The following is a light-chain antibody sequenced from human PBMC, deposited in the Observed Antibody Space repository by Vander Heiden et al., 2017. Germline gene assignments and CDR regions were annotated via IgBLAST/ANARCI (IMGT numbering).Light chain of an antibody. Sequence: DIQMTQSPSSLSASVGDRVTITCRASQDISNWLAWYQQKPGEAPKLLIYLTSSIQSGVPSRFRGGGSGTHFTLTINSLQPDDLATYYCQQSSSFPRTFGGGTKVEMK. CDR1: QDISNW. CDR3: QQSSSFPRT. V-gene: IGKV1D-12*01. CDR2: LTS. J-gene: IGKJ4*01.